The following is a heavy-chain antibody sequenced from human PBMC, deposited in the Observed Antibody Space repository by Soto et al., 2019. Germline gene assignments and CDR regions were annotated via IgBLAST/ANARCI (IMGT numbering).Heavy chain of an antibody. CDR2: INHSGST. CDR1: GGSFSGYY. Sequence: SETLSLTCAVYGGSFSGYYWSWIRQPPGKGVGWIGEINHSGSTNYNPSLKSRVTISVDTSKNQFSLKLSSVTAADTVVYYCARALLLWFGEPTHAFDIWGQGTMVTVSS. D-gene: IGHD3-10*01. CDR3: ARALLLWFGEPTHAFDI. J-gene: IGHJ3*02. V-gene: IGHV4-34*01.